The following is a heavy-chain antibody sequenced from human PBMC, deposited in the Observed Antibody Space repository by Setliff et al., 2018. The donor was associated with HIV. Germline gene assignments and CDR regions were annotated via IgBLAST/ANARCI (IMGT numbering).Heavy chain of an antibody. CDR1: GFTFSSYG. J-gene: IGHJ6*02. CDR3: ASGGWSTYYYYGMDV. Sequence: GGSLRLSCVVSGFTFSSYGMHWVRQAPGKGLEWVAVIWYDGSNKYYADSVKGRFTISRDNAKNSLYLQMNSLRDEDTAVYYCASGGWSTYYYYGMDVWGQGTTVTVSS. D-gene: IGHD6-19*01. CDR2: IWYDGSNK. V-gene: IGHV3-33*03.